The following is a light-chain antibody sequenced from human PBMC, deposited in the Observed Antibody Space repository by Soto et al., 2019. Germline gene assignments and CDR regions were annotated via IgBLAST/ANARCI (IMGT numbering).Light chain of an antibody. CDR3: QQYGNWPPWT. V-gene: IGKV3-15*01. Sequence: SVSGSPGQSVTISCTVTSSDVGSYNRLSWYQQKTGQPPRLLIFRASTRASGIPARFSGGGSGTEFTLTISRLQSEDFAVYYCQQYGNWPPWTFGPGTKVDIK. CDR2: RAS. CDR1: DVGSYN. J-gene: IGKJ1*01.